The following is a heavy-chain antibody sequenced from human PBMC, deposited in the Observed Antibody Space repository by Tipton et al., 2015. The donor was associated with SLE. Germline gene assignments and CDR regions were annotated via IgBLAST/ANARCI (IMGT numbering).Heavy chain of an antibody. Sequence: TLSLTCTVSGASIISGPYYWTWIRQTPGKELEWIGYISYNGDINYNPSLRSRVSISADPSKNEFSLNVNAATTVDTAVYFCARERHAYFFDSWGQGTLVAVSS. CDR2: ISYNGDI. CDR3: ARERHAYFFDS. CDR1: GASIISGPYY. V-gene: IGHV4-61*01. J-gene: IGHJ4*02.